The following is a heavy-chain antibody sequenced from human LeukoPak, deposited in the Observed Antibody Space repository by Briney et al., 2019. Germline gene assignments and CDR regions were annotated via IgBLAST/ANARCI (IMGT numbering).Heavy chain of an antibody. Sequence: GGSLRLSCAASGFTVSSNYMSWVRQAPGKGLEWVSVIYSGGSTYYADSVKGRFTISGDNSKNTLYLQMNSLRAEDTAVYYCARDPNYYDSSGDWGQGTLVTVSS. J-gene: IGHJ4*02. CDR3: ARDPNYYDSSGD. CDR1: GFTVSSNY. V-gene: IGHV3-66*02. CDR2: IYSGGST. D-gene: IGHD3-22*01.